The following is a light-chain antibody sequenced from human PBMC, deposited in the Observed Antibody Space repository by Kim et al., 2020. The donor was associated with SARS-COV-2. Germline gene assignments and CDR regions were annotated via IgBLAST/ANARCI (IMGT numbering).Light chain of an antibody. CDR2: GAS. CDR3: QQYDNWPPVT. J-gene: IGKJ4*01. Sequence: SPGESVTLSCRASQSVSSNLAWYQQRPGQAPSLLIYGASTRATGIPARFSGSGSGTEFTLDISSLQSEDFAVYYCQQYDNWPPVTFGGGTKVDIK. CDR1: QSVSSN. V-gene: IGKV3-15*01.